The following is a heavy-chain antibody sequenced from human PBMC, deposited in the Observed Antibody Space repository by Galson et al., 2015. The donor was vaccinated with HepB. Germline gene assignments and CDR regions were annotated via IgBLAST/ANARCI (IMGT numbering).Heavy chain of an antibody. V-gene: IGHV1-2*06. J-gene: IGHJ3*02. CDR1: GYTFTGKY. Sequence: SVKVSCKASGYTFTGKYMHWVRQAPGQGLEWMGRIDPSNGVTNYARKFQGRVTMTRDTPISTAYMELGRLTSDDTAVYYCARRIDGFDIWGQGTTVTVSS. CDR3: ARRIDGFDI. CDR2: IDPSNGVT.